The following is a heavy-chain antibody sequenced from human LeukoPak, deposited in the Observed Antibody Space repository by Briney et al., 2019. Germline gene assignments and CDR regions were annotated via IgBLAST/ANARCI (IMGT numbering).Heavy chain of an antibody. D-gene: IGHD6-19*01. CDR1: GGSISSYY. CDR3: ASGGVAGRWPLDY. V-gene: IGHV4-4*07. J-gene: IGHJ4*02. Sequence: PSETLSLTCTVSGGSISSYYCSWVRQPAGKGLEWIGRIQISGNTNYNPSLKSRATMSVDTSKNQFSLKLTSVTAADTAVYYCASGGVAGRWPLDYWGQGTLVTVSS. CDR2: IQISGNT.